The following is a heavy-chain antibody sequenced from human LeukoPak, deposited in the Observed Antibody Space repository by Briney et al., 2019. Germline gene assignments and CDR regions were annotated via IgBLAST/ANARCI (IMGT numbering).Heavy chain of an antibody. CDR3: AKDRNDTQKGLYYFDY. Sequence: GRSLRLSCAASGFIFSNYAIHWVRQAPGKGLEWVAVISYDGSNKYYADSVKGRFTMSRDNSKNTLYPQMNSLRAEDTAVYYCAKDRNDTQKGLYYFDYWGQGTLVTVSS. CDR2: ISYDGSNK. D-gene: IGHD3-22*01. CDR1: GFIFSNYA. V-gene: IGHV3-30*04. J-gene: IGHJ4*02.